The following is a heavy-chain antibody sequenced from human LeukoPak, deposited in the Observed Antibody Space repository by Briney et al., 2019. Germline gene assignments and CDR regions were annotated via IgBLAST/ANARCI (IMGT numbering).Heavy chain of an antibody. CDR3: ARDKGLYYFDY. CDR2: IYYSGST. Sequence: PSETLSLTCTVSGGSISSYHWSWIRQPPGKGLEWIGYIYYSGSTNYNPSLKSRVTISVDTSKNQFSLKLSSVTAADTAVYYCARDKGLYYFDYWGQGTLVTVSS. J-gene: IGHJ4*02. V-gene: IGHV4-59*01. CDR1: GGSISSYH.